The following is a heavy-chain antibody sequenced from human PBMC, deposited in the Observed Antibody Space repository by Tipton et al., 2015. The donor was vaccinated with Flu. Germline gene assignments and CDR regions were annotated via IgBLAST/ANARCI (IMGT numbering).Heavy chain of an antibody. CDR3: ARDKWQWELLSNWFDP. CDR1: GYTFTSYG. V-gene: IGHV1-18*04. CDR2: ISAYNGNT. D-gene: IGHD1-26*01. J-gene: IGHJ5*02. Sequence: QSGAEVKKPGASVKVSCKASGYTFTSYGISWVRQAPGQGLEWMGWISAYNGNTNYAQKLQGRVTMTTDTSTSTAYMELRSLRSDDTAVYYCARDKWQWELLSNWFDPWGQGTLVTVSS.